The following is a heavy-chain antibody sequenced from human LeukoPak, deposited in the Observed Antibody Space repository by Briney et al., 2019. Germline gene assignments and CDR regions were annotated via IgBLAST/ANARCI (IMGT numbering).Heavy chain of an antibody. D-gene: IGHD4-17*01. CDR2: IIPIFGTA. J-gene: IGHJ4*02. CDR3: ARDGDYPPYYFDY. V-gene: IGHV1-69*13. CDR1: GATFSSYA. Sequence: SVKVSCKPSGATFSSYAITWVRQAPGQGLEWMGGIIPIFGTANYAQKFQGRVTITADESTSTAYMELSSLRSEDTAVYYCARDGDYPPYYFDYWGQGTLVTVSS.